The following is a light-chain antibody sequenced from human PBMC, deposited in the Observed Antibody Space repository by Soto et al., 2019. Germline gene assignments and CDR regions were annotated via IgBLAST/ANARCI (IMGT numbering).Light chain of an antibody. CDR1: RSDIGTYNL. V-gene: IGLV2-14*02. CDR3: SSYTSISTFI. J-gene: IGLJ2*01. Sequence: QSALTQPASMSGSPGQSITMSCTGTRSDIGTYNLVSWYQQHPGKAPKLLIYEGTKRPSGVSNRFSGSKSGNTASLTISGLQAEDEADYYCSSYTSISTFIFGGGTKLTVL. CDR2: EGT.